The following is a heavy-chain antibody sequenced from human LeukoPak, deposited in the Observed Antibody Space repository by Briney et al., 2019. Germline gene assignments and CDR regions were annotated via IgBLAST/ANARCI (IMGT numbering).Heavy chain of an antibody. CDR3: ARTKFKDKRITMVRGVNELDY. CDR1: GYTFTGYY. CDR2: INPNSGGT. J-gene: IGHJ4*02. V-gene: IGHV1-2*02. Sequence: ASVKVSCKASGYTFTGYYMHWVRQAPGQGLEWMGWINPNSGGTNYAQKFQGRVTMTRDTSISTAYMELSRLRSDDTAVYYCARTKFKDKRITMVRGVNELDYWGQGTLVTVSS. D-gene: IGHD3-10*01.